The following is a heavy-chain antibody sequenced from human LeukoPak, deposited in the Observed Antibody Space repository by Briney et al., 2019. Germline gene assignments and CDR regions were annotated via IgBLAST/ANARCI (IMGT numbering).Heavy chain of an antibody. CDR1: GFTFSSHE. D-gene: IGHD3-10*01. CDR2: ISYDGSTK. Sequence: GGSLRLSCAASGFTFSSHEMHWVRQAPGKGLEWVAVISYDGSTKFYADSVKGRFTISRDNSKLYLQMNSLRAEDTAVYFCARDHGSGSYFFDYWGQGTQVTDSA. CDR3: ARDHGSGSYFFDY. J-gene: IGHJ4*02. V-gene: IGHV3-30-3*01.